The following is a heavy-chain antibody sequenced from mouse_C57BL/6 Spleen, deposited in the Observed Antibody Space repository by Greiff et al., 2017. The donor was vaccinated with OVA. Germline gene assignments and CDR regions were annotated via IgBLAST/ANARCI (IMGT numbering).Heavy chain of an antibody. Sequence: EVKVVESGEGLVKPGGSLKLSCAASGFTFSSYAMSWVRQTPGKRLEWVAYISSGGDYIYYADTVKGRFTISRDNARNTLYLQMSSLKSEDTAMYYCTREGDPYYFDYWGQGTTLTVSS. CDR1: GFTFSSYA. J-gene: IGHJ2*01. CDR2: ISSGGDYI. D-gene: IGHD3-3*01. V-gene: IGHV5-9-1*02. CDR3: TREGDPYYFDY.